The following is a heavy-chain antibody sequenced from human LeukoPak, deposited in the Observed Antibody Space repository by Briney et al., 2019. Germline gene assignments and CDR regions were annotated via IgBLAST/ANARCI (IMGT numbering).Heavy chain of an antibody. V-gene: IGHV1-69*10. J-gene: IGHJ6*04. CDR1: GGTFSDYA. CDR3: AGIPVFGVVLHQEPV. Sequence: GASVKVSCKASGGTFSDYALNWVRQAPGQGLEWMGVFIPVLGTASSTQNFQDRVSITAYIATHTVYMELSSLKSEDTAVYFCAGIPVFGVVLHQEPVWGKGTTVTVSS. D-gene: IGHD2-8*01. CDR2: FIPVLGTA.